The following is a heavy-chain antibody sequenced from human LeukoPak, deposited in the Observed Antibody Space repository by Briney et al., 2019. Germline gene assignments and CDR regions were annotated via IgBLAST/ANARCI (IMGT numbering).Heavy chain of an antibody. CDR1: GYTFSVYW. Sequence: GASVKVSCKASGYTFSVYWIHWVRLVPGQGLEWMGWINPNSGGTNYAQKFQGRVTMTRDTSISTAYMELSRLRSDDTAVYYCARDSGGRYGSQNPSDWGQGTLVTVSS. CDR3: ARDSGGRYGSQNPSD. J-gene: IGHJ4*02. D-gene: IGHD3-10*01. V-gene: IGHV1-2*02. CDR2: INPNSGGT.